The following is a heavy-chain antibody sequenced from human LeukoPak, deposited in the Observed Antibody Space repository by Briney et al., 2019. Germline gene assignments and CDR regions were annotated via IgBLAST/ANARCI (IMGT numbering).Heavy chain of an antibody. CDR2: IRYDGNKR. Sequence: GGSLRLSCAASGFSFSTYGMHWVRQAPGKGLEWVAFIRYDGNKRNYADSVKGRFTISRDNSKNTLYLQMNSLRAEDTAVYYCAKTLGYCSGGSCYSGVIDYWGQGTLVTVSS. CDR1: GFSFSTYG. CDR3: AKTLGYCSGGSCYSGVIDY. J-gene: IGHJ4*02. D-gene: IGHD2-15*01. V-gene: IGHV3-30*02.